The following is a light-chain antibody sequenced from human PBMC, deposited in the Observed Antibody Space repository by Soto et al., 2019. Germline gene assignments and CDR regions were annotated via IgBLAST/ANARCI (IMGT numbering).Light chain of an antibody. CDR2: SNN. CDR1: TSNIGSNT. V-gene: IGLV1-44*01. Sequence: QSVLTQPPSASGTPGQRVTISCSGSTSNIGSNTVSWYQQLPGTAPKLLIYSNNQWPSGVPARFSGSRSGTSASLAISGLQSGDEADYYCAAWDDSLNGVVFGGGTKVTVL. CDR3: AAWDDSLNGVV. J-gene: IGLJ2*01.